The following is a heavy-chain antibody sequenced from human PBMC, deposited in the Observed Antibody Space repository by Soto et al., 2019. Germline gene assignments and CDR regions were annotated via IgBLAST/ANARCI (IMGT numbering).Heavy chain of an antibody. J-gene: IGHJ4*02. V-gene: IGHV3-74*01. CDR3: ARDTQILRLDS. CDR1: GFTFSSYS. D-gene: IGHD2-15*01. CDR2: LKSDGGAT. Sequence: GSLRLSCAAGGFTFSSYSMHWVPQAPGNGLVWVSRLKSDGGATSDADSGKGRFALSRDSVKNTLYLQMNSLRAENTFVYVCARDTQILRLDSGCQGPPVTVPS.